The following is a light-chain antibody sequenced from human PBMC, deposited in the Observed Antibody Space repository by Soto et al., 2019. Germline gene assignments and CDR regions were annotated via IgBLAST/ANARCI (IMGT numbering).Light chain of an antibody. CDR3: TSYVGNDIWV. V-gene: IGLV2-8*01. Sequence: QSALTQPPSASGSPGQSVIISCTGTSSDVGAYKYVSWYQQYPGKAPKLMIYEVTKRPSGVPDRFSGSKSGNTASLTVSGLQAEDEADYYCTSYVGNDIWVFGGGTKVTV. J-gene: IGLJ3*02. CDR2: EVT. CDR1: SSDVGAYKY.